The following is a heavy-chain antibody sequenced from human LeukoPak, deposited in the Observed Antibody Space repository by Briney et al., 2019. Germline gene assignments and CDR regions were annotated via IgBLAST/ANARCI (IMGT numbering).Heavy chain of an antibody. V-gene: IGHV1-69*06. Sequence: AVKVSRKASGGTFSSYAISCVRQAPVQGLEWMGGIIPIFGTANYAQKFQGRVTITADKSTSTAYMELSSLRSEDTAVYYCARFSFASGSIDYWGQGTLVSVSS. CDR3: ARFSFASGSIDY. CDR2: IIPIFGTA. D-gene: IGHD3-10*01. CDR1: GGTFSSYA. J-gene: IGHJ4*02.